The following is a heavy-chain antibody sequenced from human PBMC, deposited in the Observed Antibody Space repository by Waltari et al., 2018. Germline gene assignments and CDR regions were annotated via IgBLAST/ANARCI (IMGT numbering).Heavy chain of an antibody. CDR3: ARHRLDRGDSFDF. V-gene: IGHV4-38-2*02. D-gene: IGHD3-22*01. CDR1: EYSISTGFY. CDR2: IYHLGHT. J-gene: IGHJ4*02. Sequence: QVQLQESGPGLVKPSGTLSLTCSVSEYSISTGFYWGWVRQTPGKGLEWMGSIYHLGHTRYNPPLNRRAAVSMDMSKNQFSLRLTAVTAADTAVYYCARHRLDRGDSFDFWGQGVLVTVSS.